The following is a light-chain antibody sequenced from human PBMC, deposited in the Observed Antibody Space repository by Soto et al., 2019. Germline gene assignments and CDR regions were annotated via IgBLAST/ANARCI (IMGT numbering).Light chain of an antibody. CDR1: SSNIGRNT. CDR2: SNN. Sequence: QSVLTQPPSASGTPGQRVTISCSGSSSNIGRNTVNWYQQLPGTAPKLLIYSNNHRPSGVPDRFSGSKSGTSASLAISGLQSEDEADYYCATWEDSLNGFYVFGTGTKVTVL. V-gene: IGLV1-44*01. CDR3: ATWEDSLNGFYV. J-gene: IGLJ1*01.